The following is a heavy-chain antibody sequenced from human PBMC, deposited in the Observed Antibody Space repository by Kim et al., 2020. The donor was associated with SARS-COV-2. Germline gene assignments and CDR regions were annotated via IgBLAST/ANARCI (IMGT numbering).Heavy chain of an antibody. CDR2: INHSGST. CDR3: ARMGILSSGFDY. J-gene: IGHJ4*02. Sequence: SETLSLTCAVYGGSFSGYYWSWIRQPPGKGLEWIGEINHSGSTNYNPSLKSRVTISVDTSKNQFSLKLSSVTAADTAVYYCARMGILSSGFDYWGQGTLVTVSS. CDR1: GGSFSGYY. D-gene: IGHD6-19*01. V-gene: IGHV4-34*01.